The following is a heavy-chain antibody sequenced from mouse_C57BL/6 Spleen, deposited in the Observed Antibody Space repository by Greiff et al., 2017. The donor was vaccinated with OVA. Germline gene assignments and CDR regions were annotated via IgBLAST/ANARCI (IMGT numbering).Heavy chain of an antibody. D-gene: IGHD4-1*01. Sequence: EVKVVESGGGLVKPGGSLKLSCAASGFTFSSYAMSWVRQTPEKRLEWVATISDGGSYTYYPDNVKGRFTISRDNAKNNLYLQMSHLKSEDTAMYYCANWDVAWFAYWGQGTLVTVSA. V-gene: IGHV5-4*03. CDR3: ANWDVAWFAY. CDR2: ISDGGSYT. CDR1: GFTFSSYA. J-gene: IGHJ3*01.